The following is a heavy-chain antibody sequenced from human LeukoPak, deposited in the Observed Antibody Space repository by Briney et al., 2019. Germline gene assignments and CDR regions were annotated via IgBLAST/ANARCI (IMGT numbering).Heavy chain of an antibody. V-gene: IGHV3-30*12. CDR1: GFTFSNYG. Sequence: GGSLRLSCAASGFTFSNYGMHWVRQAPGKGLEWVAFTYYDGSTKYYADSVKGRFTISRDNAKNSLYLQMNSLRAEDTAVYYCARETVGAARNFDYWGRGTLVTVSS. CDR3: ARETVGAARNFDY. CDR2: TYYDGSTK. D-gene: IGHD6-6*01. J-gene: IGHJ4*02.